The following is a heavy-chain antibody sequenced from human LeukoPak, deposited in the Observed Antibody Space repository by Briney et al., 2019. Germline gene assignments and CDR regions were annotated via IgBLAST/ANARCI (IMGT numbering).Heavy chain of an antibody. CDR3: ARGTPRADILTTWIYYYGMDV. Sequence: PGGPLRLSCAASGFTFSTNSMNWVRQAPGKRREGFSSTSGGSDNIFYAGSMKGRFAISGDNAKNSLYLQMVSLRAEDTAVYYCARGTPRADILTTWIYYYGMDVWGQGTTVTVSS. CDR2: TSGGSDNI. J-gene: IGHJ6*02. V-gene: IGHV3-21*01. D-gene: IGHD3-9*01. CDR1: GFTFSTNS.